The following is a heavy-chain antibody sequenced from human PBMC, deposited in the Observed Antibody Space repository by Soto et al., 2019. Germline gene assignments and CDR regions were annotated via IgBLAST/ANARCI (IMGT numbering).Heavy chain of an antibody. CDR1: GFTVSSNY. Sequence: GGSLRLSCAASGFTVSSNYMSWVRQAPGKGLEWVSVIYSGGSTYYADSVKGRFTISRDNSKNTLYLQMNSLRAEDTAVYYCARDPEYYDFWSGYYTYYGMDVWGQGTTVTVSS. CDR3: ARDPEYYDFWSGYYTYYGMDV. V-gene: IGHV3-53*01. J-gene: IGHJ6*02. CDR2: IYSGGST. D-gene: IGHD3-3*01.